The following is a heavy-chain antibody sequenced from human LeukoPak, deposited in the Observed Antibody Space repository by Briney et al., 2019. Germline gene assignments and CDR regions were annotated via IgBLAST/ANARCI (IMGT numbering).Heavy chain of an antibody. D-gene: IGHD2/OR15-2a*01. CDR1: GGSFSGYY. CDR3: ARVHRYYRATWGNWFDP. CDR2: INHSGST. Sequence: NPSETLSLTCAVYGGSFSGYYWSWIRQPPGKGLEWIGEINHSGSTNCDPSLKSRVTISVDTSKNQFSLKLSSVTAADTAVYYCARVHRYYRATWGNWFDPWGQGTLVTVSS. V-gene: IGHV4-34*01. J-gene: IGHJ5*02.